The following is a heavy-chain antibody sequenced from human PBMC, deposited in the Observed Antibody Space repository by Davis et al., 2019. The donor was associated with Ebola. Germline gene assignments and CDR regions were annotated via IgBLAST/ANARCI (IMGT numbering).Heavy chain of an antibody. D-gene: IGHD5-24*01. J-gene: IGHJ5*02. CDR2: IRSRADSYAT. Sequence: LSLTCAASGFTFSASSMYWVRQTSAKGLEWLGRIRSRADSYATAYAVSVKGRFTISRDDSKNTAYLQMNSLKTEDTAVYYCTSAITKTASWGQGTLVIVSS. CDR1: GFTFSASS. CDR3: TSAITKTAS. V-gene: IGHV3-73*01.